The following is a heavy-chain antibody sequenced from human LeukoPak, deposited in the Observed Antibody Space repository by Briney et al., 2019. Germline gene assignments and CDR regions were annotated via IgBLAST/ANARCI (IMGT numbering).Heavy chain of an antibody. Sequence: GESLKISCKGSGYTFTSYWIGWVGQMPGKGLEWMGIIFPGDSDTRYSPSFRGQVTISADKSISTAYLQWSSLKASDTAIYYCARHWAADAFDIWGQGTMVTVSS. CDR2: IFPGDSDT. J-gene: IGHJ3*02. CDR1: GYTFTSYW. CDR3: ARHWAADAFDI. V-gene: IGHV5-51*01. D-gene: IGHD3-16*01.